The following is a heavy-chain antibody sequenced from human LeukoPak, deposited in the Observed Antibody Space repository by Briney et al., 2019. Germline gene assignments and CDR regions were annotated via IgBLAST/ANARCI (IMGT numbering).Heavy chain of an antibody. V-gene: IGHV3-74*01. CDR1: EFGDYW. D-gene: IGHD6-19*01. Sequence: GGSLRLSCAASEFGDYWMDWVRQAPGKGLVWVSRIKSDGSSITYADSVRGRFTISRDNSKNTLYLQMNSLRAEDTAVYYCAKDYRYSSGWYDYWGQGTLVTVSS. CDR2: IKSDGSSI. CDR3: AKDYRYSSGWYDY. J-gene: IGHJ4*02.